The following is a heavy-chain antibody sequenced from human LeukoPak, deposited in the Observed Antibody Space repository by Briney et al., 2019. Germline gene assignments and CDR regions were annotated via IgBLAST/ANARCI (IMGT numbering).Heavy chain of an antibody. CDR3: AKPLWFGELAVCFDY. Sequence: GGSLRLSCAASGFTFSSYAMSWVRQAPGKGLDWVSAISGSGGSTYYADSVKGRFTISRDNSKNTLYLQMNSLRAEDTAVYYCAKPLWFGELAVCFDYWGQGTLVTVSS. CDR2: ISGSGGST. J-gene: IGHJ4*02. D-gene: IGHD3-10*01. CDR1: GFTFSSYA. V-gene: IGHV3-23*01.